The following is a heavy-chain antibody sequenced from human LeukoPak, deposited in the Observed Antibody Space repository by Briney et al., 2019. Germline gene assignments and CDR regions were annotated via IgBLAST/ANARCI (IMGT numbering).Heavy chain of an antibody. CDR1: GFTISAYG. CDR2: VSNDGTKK. CDR3: AKPHGYSFTNCFDY. D-gene: IGHD5-18*01. V-gene: IGHV3-30*18. Sequence: GRSLRLSCAASGFTISAYGMHWVRQAPGKGLEWVAVVSNDGTKKDYADSVKGRFIISRDNSKNTLYLQMNSLRAEDTAVYYCAKPHGYSFTNCFDYWGQGTLVTVSS. J-gene: IGHJ4*02.